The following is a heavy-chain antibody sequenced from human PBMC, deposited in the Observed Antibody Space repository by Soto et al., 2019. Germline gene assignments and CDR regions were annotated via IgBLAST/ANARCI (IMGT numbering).Heavy chain of an antibody. CDR3: ASLVPATMISELSEESRFDY. CDR2: VIPFFGTP. J-gene: IGHJ4*02. V-gene: IGHV1-69*01. CDR1: GVTFSSFA. Sequence: QVQLVQSGAEVKKPGSSVKLSGKASGVTFSSFAIYWVRQAPGQGLEWVGGVIPFFGTPNYAQKLQGRVTITSDESTRTAYMGLSSLISEDTAVYYCASLVPATMISELSEESRFDYWGQGTLVTVSS. D-gene: IGHD3-22*01.